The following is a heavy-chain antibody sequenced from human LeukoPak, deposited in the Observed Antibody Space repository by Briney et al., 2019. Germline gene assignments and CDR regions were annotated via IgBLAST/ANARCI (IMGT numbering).Heavy chain of an antibody. V-gene: IGHV1-69*13. CDR1: GGTFSSYA. J-gene: IGHJ6*02. Sequence: SVKVSCKASGGTFSSYAISWVRQAPGQGLEWMGGIIPIFGTANYAQKFQGRVTITADESTSTAYMELSSLRSEDTAVYYCARVSVYDSSGYWNNYYYGMDVWGQGTTVTVSS. CDR3: ARVSVYDSSGYWNNYYYGMDV. CDR2: IIPIFGTA. D-gene: IGHD3-22*01.